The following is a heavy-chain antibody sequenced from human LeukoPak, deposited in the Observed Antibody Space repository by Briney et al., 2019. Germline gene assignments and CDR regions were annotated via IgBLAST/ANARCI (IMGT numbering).Heavy chain of an antibody. CDR2: IRYDGSNK. J-gene: IGHJ4*02. D-gene: IGHD3-22*01. V-gene: IGHV3-30*02. Sequence: AGGSLRLSCAASGFAFSTYDMYWVRQAPGKGQEWVAFIRYDGSNKYYADSVKGRFTISRDNSKNTLFLQMNILRAEDTAVYYCAKSTTYYYDSSDHYPYSTGDWGQGTLVTVSS. CDR1: GFAFSTYD. CDR3: AKSTTYYYDSSDHYPYSTGD.